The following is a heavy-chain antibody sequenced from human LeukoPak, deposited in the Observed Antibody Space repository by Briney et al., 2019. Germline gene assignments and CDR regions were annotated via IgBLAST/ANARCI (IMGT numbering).Heavy chain of an antibody. D-gene: IGHD1-1*01. Sequence: PSETLSLTCAVYGGSFSGYYWGWIRQSPGKGLEWIGIIYYSGSTYYNPSLKSRVTISVDTSKNQFSLKLGSVTAADTAVYYCATYNSSQGWFDPWGQGTLVTVSS. CDR3: ATYNSSQGWFDP. J-gene: IGHJ5*02. CDR2: IYYSGST. CDR1: GGSFSGYY. V-gene: IGHV4-34*01.